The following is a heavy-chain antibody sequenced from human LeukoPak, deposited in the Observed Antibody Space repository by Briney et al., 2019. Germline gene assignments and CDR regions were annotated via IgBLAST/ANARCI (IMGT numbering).Heavy chain of an antibody. CDR3: ARSRYCSSTSCSRDDN. D-gene: IGHD2-2*01. Sequence: ASVKVSCKASGYTFTSYDINWVRQATGQGLEWMGWMNPNSGKTAYAQKFQGRVTITRNTSISTAYMEVSSLRSEDTAVYYCARSRYCSSTSCSRDDNWGQGTLVTVSS. J-gene: IGHJ4*02. V-gene: IGHV1-8*03. CDR1: GYTFTSYD. CDR2: MNPNSGKT.